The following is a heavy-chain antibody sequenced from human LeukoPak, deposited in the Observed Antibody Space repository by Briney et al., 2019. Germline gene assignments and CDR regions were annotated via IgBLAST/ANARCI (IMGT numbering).Heavy chain of an antibody. J-gene: IGHJ4*02. CDR3: ARAPLMGTYYFDY. D-gene: IGHD2-8*01. V-gene: IGHV3-23*01. CDR1: GFTFSSYG. CDR2: ISGSGGTI. Sequence: GGSLRLSCAASGFTFSSYGMIWVRQAPGKGLEWVSTISGSGGTINYADSVKGRFTISRDNSKNTLYLQMNSLRAEDTAVYYCARAPLMGTYYFDYWGQGTLVTVSS.